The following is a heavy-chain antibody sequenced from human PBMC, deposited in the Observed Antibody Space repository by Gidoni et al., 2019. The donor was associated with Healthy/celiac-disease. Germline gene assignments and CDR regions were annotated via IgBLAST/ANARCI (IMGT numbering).Heavy chain of an antibody. CDR3: TTDLTMIDYYYYMDV. Sequence: EVQLVESGGGLVKPGGSLRLSCAASGFTFSNAWMSWVRQAPGKGLEWVGRIKSKTDGGTTDYAAPVKGRFTISRDDSKNTLYLQMNSLKTEDTAVYYCTTDLTMIDYYYYMDVWGKGTTVTVSS. D-gene: IGHD3-22*01. V-gene: IGHV3-15*01. J-gene: IGHJ6*03. CDR2: IKSKTDGGTT. CDR1: GFTFSNAW.